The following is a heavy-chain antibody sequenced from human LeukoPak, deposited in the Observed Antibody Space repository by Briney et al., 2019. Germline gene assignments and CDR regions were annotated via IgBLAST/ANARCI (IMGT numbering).Heavy chain of an antibody. D-gene: IGHD1-26*01. Sequence: GASVKVSCKASGYTFTGYYMHWVRQAPGQGLQWIGRINPNSGGTNYAQKFQGRVTMTRDTSISTAYMELSRLRSADTAVYYCAKILRATNEVFDYWGQGTLVTVSS. CDR3: AKILRATNEVFDY. CDR1: GYTFTGYY. CDR2: INPNSGGT. V-gene: IGHV1-2*06. J-gene: IGHJ4*02.